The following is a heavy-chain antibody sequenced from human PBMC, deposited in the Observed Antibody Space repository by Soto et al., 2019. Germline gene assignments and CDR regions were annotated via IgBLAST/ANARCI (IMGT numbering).Heavy chain of an antibody. CDR2: ISWDWGST. Sequence: PGGSLRLSCAASGFTFDDYAMHWVRQAPGKGLEWVSLISWDWGSTYYADPLKGLFTISRDNRKNSLYLQMNSLRAEDTALYYCAKDINGQRYSGSYYGFYNYYGMGVWGQGTTVTVSS. D-gene: IGHD1-26*01. CDR1: GFTFDDYA. V-gene: IGHV3-43D*04. CDR3: AKDINGQRYSGSYYGFYNYYGMGV. J-gene: IGHJ6*02.